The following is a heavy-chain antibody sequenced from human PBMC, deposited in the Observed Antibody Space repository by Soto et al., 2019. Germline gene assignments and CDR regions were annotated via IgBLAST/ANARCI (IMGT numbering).Heavy chain of an antibody. V-gene: IGHV3-23*01. CDR1: GVTFSSYA. J-gene: IGHJ5*02. CDR3: AKDPPPIAVAGNGDP. Sequence: PGGSLRLSCASSGVTFSSYAMIWVRQAPGKGLEWVSAISGSGGSTYYADSVKGRFTISRDNSKNTLYLQMNSLRAEDTAVYYCAKDPPPIAVAGNGDPWGQGTLVTVSS. CDR2: ISGSGGST. D-gene: IGHD6-19*01.